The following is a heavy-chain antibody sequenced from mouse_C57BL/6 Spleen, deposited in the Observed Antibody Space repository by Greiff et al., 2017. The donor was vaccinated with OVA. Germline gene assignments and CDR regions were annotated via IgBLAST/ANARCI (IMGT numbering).Heavy chain of an antibody. V-gene: IGHV1-69*01. D-gene: IGHD3-2*02. CDR1: GYTFTSYW. J-gene: IGHJ4*01. CDR2: IDPSDSYN. Sequence: VQLQQPGAELVMPGASVQLSCKASGYTFTSYWMHWVKQRPGQGLEWIGEIDPSDSYNNYNQKFKGKSTLTVDKSSSTAYMQLSSLTSEDSAVYYCARQLRPDYYAMDYWGQGTSVTVSS. CDR3: ARQLRPDYYAMDY.